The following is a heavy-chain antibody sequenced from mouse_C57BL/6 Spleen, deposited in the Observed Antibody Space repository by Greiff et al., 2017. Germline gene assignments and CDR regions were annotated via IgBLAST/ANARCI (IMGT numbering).Heavy chain of an antibody. Sequence: VQLQRSGAELVRPGASVTLSCKASGYTFTDYEMHWVKQTPVHGLEWIGAIDPETGGTAYNQKFKGKAILTADKSSSTAYMELRSLTSEDSAVYYCTREGIITVVHYFDYWGQGTTLTVSS. CDR1: GYTFTDYE. D-gene: IGHD1-1*01. CDR3: TREGIITVVHYFDY. CDR2: IDPETGGT. V-gene: IGHV1-15*01. J-gene: IGHJ2*01.